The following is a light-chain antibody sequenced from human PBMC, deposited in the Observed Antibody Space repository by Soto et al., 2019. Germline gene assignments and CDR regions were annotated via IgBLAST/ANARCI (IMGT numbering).Light chain of an antibody. V-gene: IGLV2-14*01. CDR3: CSYTSRTTLV. Sequence: QSALTQPRSVSGSPGQSVTISCTGTTSDFNYVSWYLHHPGKAPKLMIYEVTNRPSGVSNRFSGSKSGNTASLTISGLQAEDEADYYCCSYTSRTTLVFGTGTKLTVL. J-gene: IGLJ1*01. CDR1: TSDFNY. CDR2: EVT.